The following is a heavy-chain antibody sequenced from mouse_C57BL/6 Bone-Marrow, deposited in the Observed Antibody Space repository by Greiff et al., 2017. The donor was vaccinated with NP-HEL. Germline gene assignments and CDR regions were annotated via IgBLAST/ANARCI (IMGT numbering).Heavy chain of an antibody. V-gene: IGHV1-76*01. CDR2: IYPGSGNT. CDR3: ASRGLGGFAY. Sequence: VQLQQSGAELVRPGASVKLSCKASGYTFTDYYINWVKQRPGQGLEWIARIYPGSGNTYYNEKFKGKATLTAEKSSSTAYMQLSSLTSEDSAVYFCASRGLGGFAYWGQGTLVTVSA. J-gene: IGHJ3*01. CDR1: GYTFTDYY.